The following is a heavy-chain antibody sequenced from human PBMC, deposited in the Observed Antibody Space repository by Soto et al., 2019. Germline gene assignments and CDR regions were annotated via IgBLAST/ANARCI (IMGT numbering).Heavy chain of an antibody. CDR1: SVSNAW. V-gene: IGHV3-15*07. CDR3: TTDLSDDSSGYYYPD. CDR2: IKSKTDGGTT. D-gene: IGHD3-22*01. Sequence: SVSNAWMNWVRQAPGKGLEWVGRIKSKTDGGTTDYAAPVKGRFTISRDDSKNTLYLQMNSLKTEDTAVYYCTTDLSDDSSGYYYPDWGQGTLVTVS. J-gene: IGHJ4*02.